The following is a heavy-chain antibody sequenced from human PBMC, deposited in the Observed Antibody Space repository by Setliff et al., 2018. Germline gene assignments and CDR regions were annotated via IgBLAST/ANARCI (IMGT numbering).Heavy chain of an antibody. V-gene: IGHV4-61*09. CDR2: IYTSGST. CDR1: GGSISSGSDY. J-gene: IGHJ6*03. CDR3: ARAISGWYSAHYYYMDV. Sequence: ASETLSLTCSVSGGSISSGSDYWTWIRQPAGKGLEGIGHIYTSGSTNYNPSLKSRVTISVDASKNQLSLNLRSVTAADTAVYYCARAISGWYSAHYYYMDVWGKGTTVTVSS. D-gene: IGHD6-19*01.